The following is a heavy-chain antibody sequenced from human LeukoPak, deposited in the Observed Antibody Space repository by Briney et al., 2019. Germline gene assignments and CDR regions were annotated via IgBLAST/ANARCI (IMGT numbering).Heavy chain of an antibody. CDR3: ARDRGGDAFDI. CDR1: GYTFTAYY. CDR2: INANSGGT. D-gene: IGHD3-10*01. V-gene: IGHV1-2*02. Sequence: ASVKVSCKASGYTFTAYYMHWVRQAPGQGLEWMGWINANSGGTKYAQNFQGRVTMTRDTSISTAYMELSSLRSDDTAVYYCARDRGGDAFDIWGQGTMVTVSS. J-gene: IGHJ3*02.